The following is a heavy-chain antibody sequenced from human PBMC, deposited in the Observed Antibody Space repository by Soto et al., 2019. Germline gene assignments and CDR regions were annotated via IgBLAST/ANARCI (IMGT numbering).Heavy chain of an antibody. J-gene: IGHJ6*02. D-gene: IGHD2-2*01. CDR2: ISTYNGNT. CDR3: GRDLYQSVFYYGMDV. Sequence: GASLKVSCKASGYTFNNYAFSWVRQAPGQGLEWMGWISTYNGNTNYAQKLQGRVTMTTDTSTSTAYMELRSLRSDDTAVYYCGRDLYQSVFYYGMDVWGQGTTVTAP. CDR1: GYTFNNYA. V-gene: IGHV1-18*01.